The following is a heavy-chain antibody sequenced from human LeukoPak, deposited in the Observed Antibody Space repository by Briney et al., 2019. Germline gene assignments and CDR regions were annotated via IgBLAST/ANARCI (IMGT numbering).Heavy chain of an antibody. CDR3: AKDQDYGDYSDAFDI. CDR2: ISGSGGST. D-gene: IGHD4-17*01. J-gene: IGHJ3*02. Sequence: GGSLRLSCAASGFTFSSYAMSWVRHAPGKGLEWVSAISGSGGSTYYADSVKGRFTISRDNSKNTLYLQMNSLRAEDTAVYYCAKDQDYGDYSDAFDIWGQGTMVTASS. V-gene: IGHV3-23*01. CDR1: GFTFSSYA.